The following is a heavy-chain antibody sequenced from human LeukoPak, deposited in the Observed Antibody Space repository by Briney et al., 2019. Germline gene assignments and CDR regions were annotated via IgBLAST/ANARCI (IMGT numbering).Heavy chain of an antibody. D-gene: IGHD2-21*02. Sequence: SETLSLTCTVSGGSISSYYWSWIRQPPGKGLEWIGYIYYSGSTNYNPSLKSRVTISVDTSKNQFSLKLSSVTAADTAVYYCARSPRRVTATIYFDYWGQGTLVTASS. V-gene: IGHV4-59*01. J-gene: IGHJ4*02. CDR2: IYYSGST. CDR1: GGSISSYY. CDR3: ARSPRRVTATIYFDY.